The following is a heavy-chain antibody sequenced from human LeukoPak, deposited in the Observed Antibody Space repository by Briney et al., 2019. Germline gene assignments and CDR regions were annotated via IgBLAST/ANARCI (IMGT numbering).Heavy chain of an antibody. Sequence: ASVKVSCKVSGYTLTELSMHWVRQAPGKGLEWMGVFDLEDGETIYAQKFQGRVTMTEDTSTDTAYMELSSLRSEDTAVYYCATGKSNYDFWSGYFLYFDYWGQGTLVTVSS. CDR2: FDLEDGET. J-gene: IGHJ4*02. CDR3: ATGKSNYDFWSGYFLYFDY. CDR1: GYTLTELS. D-gene: IGHD3-3*01. V-gene: IGHV1-24*01.